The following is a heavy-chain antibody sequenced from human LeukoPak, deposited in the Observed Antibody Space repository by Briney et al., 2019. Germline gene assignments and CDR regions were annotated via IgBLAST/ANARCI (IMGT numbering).Heavy chain of an antibody. J-gene: IGHJ6*03. D-gene: IGHD3-3*01. CDR1: GYAFIGYY. CDR2: INPNSGGT. V-gene: IGHV1-2*02. CDR3: ARDYITIFGDDYYYMDV. Sequence: ASVRVSCRASGYAFIGYYLHWVRQAPGQGLEWMGWINPNSGGTNYAQKFQGRVAMTRDTSINTVYMELSRLRSDDTAVYYCARDYITIFGDDYYYMDVWGKGTTVTVSS.